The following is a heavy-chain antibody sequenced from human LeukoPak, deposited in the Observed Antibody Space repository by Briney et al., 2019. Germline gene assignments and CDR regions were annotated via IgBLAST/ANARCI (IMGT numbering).Heavy chain of an antibody. J-gene: IGHJ4*02. CDR2: ISTSGNTI. CDR3: ARDGPGYSFDS. V-gene: IGHV3-48*03. D-gene: IGHD5-18*01. CDR1: GFSFISYE. Sequence: GGSLRLSCAASGFSFISYEMNWVRQAPGKGLEWVSCISTSGNTIYYADSVKGRFTVSRDNARNSLFLQLNSLRAEDTVVYYCARDGPGYSFDSWGQGTLVTVSS.